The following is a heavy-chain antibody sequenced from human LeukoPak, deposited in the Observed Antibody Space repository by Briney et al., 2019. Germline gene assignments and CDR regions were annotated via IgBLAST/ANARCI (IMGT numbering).Heavy chain of an antibody. V-gene: IGHV3-30*01. J-gene: IGHJ3*02. D-gene: IGHD2-8*01. CDR3: ARDQDLEVTVYAPIGAFDI. CDR2: ISYDGAKE. CDR1: GFTFSSYF. Sequence: GGSLRLSCAVSGFTFSSYFMHWVRQAPGKGLEWVAVISYDGAKEYYAASVKGRFTISRDNSKNTLYLQMNSLRVEDTAVYYCARDQDLEVTVYAPIGAFDIWGQGTMVAVSS.